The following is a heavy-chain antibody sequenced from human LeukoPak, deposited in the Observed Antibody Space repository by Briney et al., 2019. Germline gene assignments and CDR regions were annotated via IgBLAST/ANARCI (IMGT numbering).Heavy chain of an antibody. J-gene: IGHJ6*02. Sequence: ASVKVSCKASGYTFTSYDINWVRQATGQGLEWMGGFDPEDGETIYAQKFQGRVTMTEDTSTDTAYMELSSLRSEDTAVYYCARDHIRSHDYSGMDVWGQGTTVTVSS. CDR2: FDPEDGET. CDR1: GYTFTSYD. CDR3: ARDHIRSHDYSGMDV. D-gene: IGHD1-26*01. V-gene: IGHV1-24*01.